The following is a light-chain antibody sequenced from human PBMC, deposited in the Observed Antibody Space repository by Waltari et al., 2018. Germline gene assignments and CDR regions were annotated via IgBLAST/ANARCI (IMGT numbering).Light chain of an antibody. CDR2: GAT. CDR3: QHYVRLPVT. Sequence: PGARATLSCKARQSVSRTFAWYQQKPGPAPTLLIYGATTRASGIPNRFSGSGSVTDFILTISRLEPEAFAVYYCQHYVRLPVTFGQGTKVEIK. V-gene: IGKV3-20*01. J-gene: IGKJ1*01. CDR1: QSVSRTF.